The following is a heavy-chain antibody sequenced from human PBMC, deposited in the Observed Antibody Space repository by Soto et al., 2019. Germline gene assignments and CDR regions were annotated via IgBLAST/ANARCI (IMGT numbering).Heavy chain of an antibody. V-gene: IGHV3-21*01. CDR3: ARDWESSGLDRAPFVY. Sequence: EVQLVESGGGLVKPGGSLRLSCAASGFTFSSYSMNWVRQAPGKGREWVSSISSSSSYIYYADSVKGRFTISRDNTKNSLCLEKNSLRAEDTAVYYCARDWESSGLDRAPFVYVVEGPLVTVSP. CDR1: GFTFSSYS. CDR2: ISSSSSYI. D-gene: IGHD6-19*01. J-gene: IGHJ4*02.